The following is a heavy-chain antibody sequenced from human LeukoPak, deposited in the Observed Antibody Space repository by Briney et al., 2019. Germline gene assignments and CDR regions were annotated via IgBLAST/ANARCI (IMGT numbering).Heavy chain of an antibody. D-gene: IGHD2-21*01. V-gene: IGHV3-21*04. J-gene: IGHJ4*02. Sequence: GGSLRLSCAASGFTFSSYSMNWVRQAPGKGLEWVSSISSSSSYIYYADSVKGRFTISRDNAKNSLYLQMNGLKTEDTAVYFCARSISKRDFDYWGQGTLVTVSS. CDR1: GFTFSSYS. CDR3: ARSISKRDFDY. CDR2: ISSSSSYI.